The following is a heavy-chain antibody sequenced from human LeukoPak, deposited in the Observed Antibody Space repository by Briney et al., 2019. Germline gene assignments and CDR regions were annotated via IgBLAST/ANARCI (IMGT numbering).Heavy chain of an antibody. Sequence: PSETLSLTCTVSGGSISENIYYWGWIRQPPGKGLEWIGTLYYNGDTYYNPSLKSRVTMSLDTSKNQFSLKLSSVTAADTSVYYCARQYCSGGGCYRSYYYYYMDVWGKGTTVTVSS. CDR1: GGSISENIYY. CDR2: LYYNGDT. D-gene: IGHD2-15*01. V-gene: IGHV4-39*01. J-gene: IGHJ6*03. CDR3: ARQYCSGGGCYRSYYYYYMDV.